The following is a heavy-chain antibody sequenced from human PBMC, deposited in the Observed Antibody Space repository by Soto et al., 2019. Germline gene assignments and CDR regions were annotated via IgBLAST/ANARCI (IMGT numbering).Heavy chain of an antibody. CDR2: TRNKVDSYTT. CDR1: GFTFSDHY. CDR3: ATGTVGAMDY. D-gene: IGHD1-26*01. V-gene: IGHV3-72*01. Sequence: GGSLRLSCAASGFTFSDHYMEWVRQAPGKGLEWVGRTRNKVDSYTTEYAASVRGRFTISRDDSKTSLYLQMNSLKTEDTALYYCATGTVGAMDYWGQRTLVTVSS. J-gene: IGHJ4*02.